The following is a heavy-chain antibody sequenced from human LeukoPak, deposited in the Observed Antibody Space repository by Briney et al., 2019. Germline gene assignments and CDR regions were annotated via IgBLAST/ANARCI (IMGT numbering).Heavy chain of an antibody. CDR2: VSHTGAT. V-gene: IGHV4-39*01. D-gene: IGHD3-22*01. CDR3: ARHPALYYYDSSGRTPFFDY. Sequence: SETLSLTCTVSGGSITSSPYHWAWIRQPPGRGPEWIGTVSHTGATQYSPSLTSRVTISVDTSKNQFSLKLSSVTAADTAVYYCARHPALYYYDSSGRTPFFDYWGQGTLVTVSS. J-gene: IGHJ4*02. CDR1: GGSITSSPYH.